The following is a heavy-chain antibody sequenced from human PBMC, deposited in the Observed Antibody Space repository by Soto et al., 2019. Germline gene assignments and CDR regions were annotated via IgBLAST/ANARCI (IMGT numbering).Heavy chain of an antibody. J-gene: IGHJ4*02. D-gene: IGHD3-10*01. CDR3: ARQGSQYGSGNYLH. CDR2: MNPNTGET. V-gene: IGHV1-8*01. CDR1: GYTITSYN. Sequence: QVQLVQSGAEVKKPGASVKVSCKASGYTITSYNINWARQAPGQGLEWMGWMNPNTGETGSTEKFEGRVSMTRDISEATAYMELSSLTSDDTGVYYCARQGSQYGSGNYLHWGQGTLVTVSS.